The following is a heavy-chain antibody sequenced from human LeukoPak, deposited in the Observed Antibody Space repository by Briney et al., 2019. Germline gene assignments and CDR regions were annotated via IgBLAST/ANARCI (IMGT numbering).Heavy chain of an antibody. V-gene: IGHV1-69*02. CDR3: KQEVERTTGELDY. CDR1: GGTFSSYT. CDR2: IIPILGIA. D-gene: IGHD1-1*01. Sequence: SVKVSCKASGGTFSSYTISWVRQAPGQGLEWMGRIIPILGIANYAQKFQGRVTITADKSTSTAYMELSSLRSEDTAVYYWKQEVERTTGELDYWGQGTLVTVSS. J-gene: IGHJ4*02.